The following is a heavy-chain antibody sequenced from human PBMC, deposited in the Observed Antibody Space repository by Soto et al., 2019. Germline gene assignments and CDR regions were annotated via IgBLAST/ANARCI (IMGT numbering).Heavy chain of an antibody. V-gene: IGHV1-18*01. CDR3: AIYSSGWYVPDYGMDV. J-gene: IGHJ6*02. D-gene: IGHD6-19*01. CDR2: ISAYNGNT. CDR1: GYTFTSYG. Sequence: QVQLVQSGAEVKKPGASVKVSCKASGYTFTSYGISWVRQAPGQGLEWMGWISAYNGNTNYAQKLQGRVTMTTDTSTSTAYMELRSLRSDDTAVYYCAIYSSGWYVPDYGMDVWGQGTTVTVSS.